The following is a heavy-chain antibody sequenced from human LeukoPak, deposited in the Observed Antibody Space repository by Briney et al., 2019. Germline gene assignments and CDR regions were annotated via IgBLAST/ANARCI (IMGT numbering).Heavy chain of an antibody. Sequence: GGSLRLSCAASGFTFSSYGMHWVRQAPGKGLEWVAVISYDGSNKYYADSVKGRFTISRDNSKNTLYLQMNSLRAEDTAVYYCAKDESMVRGRDNWFDPWGQGTLVTVSS. J-gene: IGHJ5*02. CDR3: AKDESMVRGRDNWFDP. V-gene: IGHV3-30*18. CDR1: GFTFSSYG. CDR2: ISYDGSNK. D-gene: IGHD3-10*01.